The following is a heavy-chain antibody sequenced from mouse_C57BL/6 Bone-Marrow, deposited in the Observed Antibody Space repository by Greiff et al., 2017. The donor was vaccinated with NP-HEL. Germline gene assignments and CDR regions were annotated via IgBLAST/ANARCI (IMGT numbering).Heavy chain of an antibody. CDR2: IFPRRGNP. CDR1: GYTFTSYG. D-gene: IGHD1-1*01. CDR3: ARGDGSSAY. J-gene: IGHJ3*01. Sequence: VKVVESGAELARPGASVKLSCKASGYTFTSYGISWVKQRTGQGLEWIGEIFPRRGNPSYNEKFKGKATLTADKASSTAYMELRSLTSEDSAVYFCARGDGSSAYWGQGTLVTVSA. V-gene: IGHV1-81*01.